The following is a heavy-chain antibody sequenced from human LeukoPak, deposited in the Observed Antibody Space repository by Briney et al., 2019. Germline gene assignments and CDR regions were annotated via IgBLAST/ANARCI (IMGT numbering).Heavy chain of an antibody. D-gene: IGHD4-17*01. J-gene: IGHJ4*02. CDR2: ISGSGGST. V-gene: IGHV3-23*01. Sequence: GGSLRLSCAASGFTFSSYAISWVRQAPGKGLERVSAISGSGGSTYYADSVKGRFTISRDNSKNTLYLQMNSLRAEDTAVYYCAKDYGDYVFYFDYWGQGTLVTVSS. CDR1: GFTFSSYA. CDR3: AKDYGDYVFYFDY.